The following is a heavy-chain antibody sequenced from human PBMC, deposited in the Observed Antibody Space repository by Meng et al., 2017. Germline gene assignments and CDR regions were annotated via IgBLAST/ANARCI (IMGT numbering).Heavy chain of an antibody. Sequence: LSQSGAGAKKAGASVNVSCKATGYTFSGYYMHWLRQGPGQGLGWMGGINPNSGGTNYAQKFQGRVTMTRDTSISTAYMELSRLRSDDTAVYYCVRDQCSGGSCYGDYWGQGTLVTVSS. D-gene: IGHD2-15*01. J-gene: IGHJ4*02. V-gene: IGHV1-2*02. CDR2: INPNSGGT. CDR1: GYTFSGYY. CDR3: VRDQCSGGSCYGDY.